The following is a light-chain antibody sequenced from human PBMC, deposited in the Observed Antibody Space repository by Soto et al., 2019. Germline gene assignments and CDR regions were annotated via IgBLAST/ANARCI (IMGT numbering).Light chain of an antibody. CDR2: GAS. Sequence: EIVLTQSPGTLSLSQGERATLSCRASQSVSSSYLAWYQQKPGQAPRLLIYGASSRATGIPDRFSGSGSGTDFTLTISRLEPEDFAVYYCQQYGSSPRIFTFGPGTKVDIK. CDR1: QSVSSSY. V-gene: IGKV3-20*01. CDR3: QQYGSSPRIFT. J-gene: IGKJ3*01.